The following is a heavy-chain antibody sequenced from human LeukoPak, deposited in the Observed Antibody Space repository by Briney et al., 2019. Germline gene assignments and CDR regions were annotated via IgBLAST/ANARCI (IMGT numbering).Heavy chain of an antibody. CDR2: ISGSGGST. CDR3: AKVRRMYYYDNSGYYHY. D-gene: IGHD3-22*01. Sequence: PGGSLRLSCAASGFTFSSYAMSWVRQAPGKGLEWVSAISGSGGSTYYADSVKGRFTISRDNSKNTLYLQMNSLRAEDTAVYYCAKVRRMYYYDNSGYYHYWDQGTLVTVSS. J-gene: IGHJ4*02. V-gene: IGHV3-23*01. CDR1: GFTFSSYA.